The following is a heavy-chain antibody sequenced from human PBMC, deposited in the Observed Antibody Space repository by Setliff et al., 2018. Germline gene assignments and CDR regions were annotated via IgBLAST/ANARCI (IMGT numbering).Heavy chain of an antibody. J-gene: IGHJ4*02. Sequence: GGSLRLSCAASGFTFSSYSMNWVRQAPGKGLEWVSYISSSSSTIYYADSVKGRFTISRDNAKNSLYLRMNSLRAEDTAVYYCARVYSGYDPNHYFDYWGQGTLVTVSS. CDR3: ARVYSGYDPNHYFDY. V-gene: IGHV3-48*01. CDR1: GFTFSSYS. D-gene: IGHD5-12*01. CDR2: ISSSSSTI.